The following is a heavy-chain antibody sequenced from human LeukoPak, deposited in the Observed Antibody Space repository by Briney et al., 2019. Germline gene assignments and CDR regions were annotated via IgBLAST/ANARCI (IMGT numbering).Heavy chain of an antibody. Sequence: ASVKVSCKASGYTFTGYYMHWVRQAPGQGLEWMGWINPNSGGTNYAQKFQGRVTMTRDTSISTAYMELSRLRSDDTAVYYCAGREGYYDSSGYYYYWGQGTLVTVSS. CDR1: GYTFTGYY. CDR2: INPNSGGT. J-gene: IGHJ4*02. D-gene: IGHD3-22*01. CDR3: AGREGYYDSSGYYYY. V-gene: IGHV1-2*02.